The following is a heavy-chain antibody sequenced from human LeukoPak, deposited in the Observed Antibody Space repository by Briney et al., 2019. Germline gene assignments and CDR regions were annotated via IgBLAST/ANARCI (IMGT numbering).Heavy chain of an antibody. V-gene: IGHV4-39*07. CDR3: ARERGYYDSSDLPIDY. CDR2: IYYSGST. J-gene: IGHJ4*02. CDR1: GGSISGSSYY. D-gene: IGHD3-22*01. Sequence: SETLSLTCTVSGGSISGSSYYWGWIRQPPGKGLEWIGSIYYSGSTYYNPSLKSRVTISVDTSKNQFSLKLSSVTAADTAVYYCARERGYYDSSDLPIDYWGQGTLVTVSS.